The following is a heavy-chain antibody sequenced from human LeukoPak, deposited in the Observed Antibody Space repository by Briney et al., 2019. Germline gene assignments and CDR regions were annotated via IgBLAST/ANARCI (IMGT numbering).Heavy chain of an antibody. CDR3: AKADEWELLRAFDI. J-gene: IGHJ3*02. D-gene: IGHD1-26*01. CDR2: ISWHSGSI. V-gene: IGHV3-9*01. Sequence: GGSLRLSCAASGFTFDDYAMHWVRQAPGKGLEWVSGISWHSGSIGYADSVKGRFTISRDNAKNSLYLQMNSLRAEDTALYYCAKADEWELLRAFDIWGQGTMVTVSS. CDR1: GFTFDDYA.